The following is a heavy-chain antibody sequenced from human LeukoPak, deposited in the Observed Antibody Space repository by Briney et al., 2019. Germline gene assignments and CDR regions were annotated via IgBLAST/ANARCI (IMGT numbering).Heavy chain of an antibody. CDR1: GGSFSGYY. Sequence: SETLSLTCAVYGGSFSGYYWSWIRQPPGKGLEWIGEINHSGSTNYNPSLKSRVTISVDTSKNQFSLKLSSVTAADTAVYYCARVEAVAQRAHFQHWGKGTLVTVSS. D-gene: IGHD6-19*01. J-gene: IGHJ1*01. V-gene: IGHV4-34*01. CDR2: INHSGST. CDR3: ARVEAVAQRAHFQH.